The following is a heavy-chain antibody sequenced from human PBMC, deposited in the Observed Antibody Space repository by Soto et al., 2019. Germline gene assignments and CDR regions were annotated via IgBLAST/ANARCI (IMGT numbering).Heavy chain of an antibody. CDR2: ISGTGGST. Sequence: PGGSLRLSCAASGFTFSSYAMSWVRQAPGKGLEWVSAISGTGGSTYYADSVKGRFTISRDTSKNTLYLQMNSLRAEDTAVYYCAKELEPSTTYYFDYWGQGTLVTVSS. J-gene: IGHJ4*02. CDR1: GFTFSSYA. CDR3: AKELEPSTTYYFDY. V-gene: IGHV3-23*01. D-gene: IGHD1-1*01.